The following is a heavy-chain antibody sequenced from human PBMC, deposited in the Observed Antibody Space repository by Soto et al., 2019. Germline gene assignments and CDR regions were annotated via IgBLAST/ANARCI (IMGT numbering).Heavy chain of an antibody. CDR1: GYTFPSST. V-gene: IGHV1-18*01. CDR3: ASANYGDSDY. J-gene: IGHJ4*02. CDR2: INAYSGDR. Sequence: QGELVQSGAEVKKPGASVKFSCKASGYTFPSSTISWLRQAPGQGLEWLGWINAYSGDRKFAQRFQGRVTMTTDTSTSTAYLERTSLTSDDTAIYFCASANYGDSDYWGQGTLLTVSS. D-gene: IGHD4-17*01.